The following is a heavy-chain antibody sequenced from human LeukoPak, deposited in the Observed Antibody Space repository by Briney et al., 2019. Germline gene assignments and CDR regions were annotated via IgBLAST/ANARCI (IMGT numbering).Heavy chain of an antibody. J-gene: IGHJ4*02. Sequence: ASVKVSCKASGYTFTGYYMHWVRQAPGQGLKWMGWINPNSGGTNYAQKFQGRVTMTRDTSISTAYMELSRLRSDDTAVYYCAREGGYDSSGYYGDYWGQGTLVTVSS. D-gene: IGHD3-22*01. CDR1: GYTFTGYY. CDR2: INPNSGGT. V-gene: IGHV1-2*02. CDR3: AREGGYDSSGYYGDY.